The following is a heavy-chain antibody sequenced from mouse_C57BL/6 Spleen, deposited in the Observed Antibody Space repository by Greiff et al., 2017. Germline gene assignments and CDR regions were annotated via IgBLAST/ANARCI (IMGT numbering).Heavy chain of an antibody. CDR2: ISSGGDYI. CDR3: TRVYDYTYAMDY. J-gene: IGHJ4*01. CDR1: GFTFSSYA. D-gene: IGHD2-4*01. V-gene: IGHV5-9-1*02. Sequence: EVQRLESGEGLVKPGGSLKLSCAASGFTFSSYAMSWVRQTPEKRLEWVAYISSGGDYIYYADTVKGRFTISRDNARNTLYLQMSSLKSEDTAMYYCTRVYDYTYAMDYWGQGTSVTVSS.